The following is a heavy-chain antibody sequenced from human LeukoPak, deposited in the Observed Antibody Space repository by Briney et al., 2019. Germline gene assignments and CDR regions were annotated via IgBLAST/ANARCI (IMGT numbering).Heavy chain of an antibody. CDR1: GFTFSSYS. V-gene: IGHV3-21*01. Sequence: GGSLRLPCAASGFTFSSYSMNWVRQAPGKGLEWVSSISSSSSYMYYADSVKGRFTISRDNAKNSLYLQMNSLRAEDTAVYNCARGAVAGTGFDYWGQGTLVTVSS. CDR2: ISSSSSYM. J-gene: IGHJ4*02. CDR3: ARGAVAGTGFDY. D-gene: IGHD6-19*01.